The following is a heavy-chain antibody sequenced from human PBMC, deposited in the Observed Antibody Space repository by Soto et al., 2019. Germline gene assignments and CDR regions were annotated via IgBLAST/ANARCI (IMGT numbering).Heavy chain of an antibody. CDR3: ARGGDYYFDS. CDR1: GGSVSSGGFS. V-gene: IGHV4-30-2*01. J-gene: IGHJ4*02. CDR2: IYPSGST. Sequence: QLQLQESGSGLVKPSQTLSLTCTVSGGSVSSGGFSWSWIRQPPGKGLEWIGYIYPSGSTYYNPSLKSRFTLSLDRSKNQFSLKLTSVTAADSAVYYCARGGDYYFDSWGQGTLVTVSS. D-gene: IGHD2-21*01.